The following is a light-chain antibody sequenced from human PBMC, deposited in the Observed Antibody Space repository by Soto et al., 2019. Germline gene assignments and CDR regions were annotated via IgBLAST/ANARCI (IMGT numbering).Light chain of an antibody. V-gene: IGLV2-23*01. CDR2: EGS. CDR1: SSDVGSYIL. CDR3: CSYAGSSTYVV. J-gene: IGLJ2*01. Sequence: QSVLTQPASVSGSPGQSITISCTGTSSDVGSYILVSWYQQHPGKAPKLMIYEGSKRPSGVSNRFSGSKSGNTASLTISGLQAEDEADYYCCSYAGSSTYVVFGGGTKVTVL.